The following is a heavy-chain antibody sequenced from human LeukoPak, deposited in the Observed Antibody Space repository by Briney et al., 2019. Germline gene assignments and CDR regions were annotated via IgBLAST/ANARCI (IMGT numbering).Heavy chain of an antibody. CDR1: GDSIRSYY. V-gene: IGHV4-59*08. J-gene: IGHJ3*02. CDR3: ARRRRIAAAGTDAFDI. D-gene: IGHD6-13*01. Sequence: PSETLSLTCTVSGDSIRSYYWTWIRQPPGKGLEWIGYVYYSGSTNYNPSLKGRVTISAGTSTNQFSLKLNSVTAADTAVYYCARRRRIAAAGTDAFDIWGQGTMVTVSS. CDR2: VYYSGST.